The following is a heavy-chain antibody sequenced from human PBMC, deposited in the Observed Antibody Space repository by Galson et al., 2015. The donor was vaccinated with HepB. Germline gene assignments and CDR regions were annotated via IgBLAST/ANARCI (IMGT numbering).Heavy chain of an antibody. CDR3: ARGIHSIYDYVGGWFDP. CDR2: IYYSGST. CDR1: GGSISSYY. V-gene: IGHV4-59*01. D-gene: IGHD3-16*01. Sequence: QVQLQESGPGLVKPSETLSLTCTVSGGSISSYYWSWIRQPPGKGLEWIGYIYYSGSTNYNPSLKSRVTISVDTSKNQFSLKLSSVTAADTAVYYCARGIHSIYDYVGGWFDPWGQGTLVTVSS. J-gene: IGHJ5*02.